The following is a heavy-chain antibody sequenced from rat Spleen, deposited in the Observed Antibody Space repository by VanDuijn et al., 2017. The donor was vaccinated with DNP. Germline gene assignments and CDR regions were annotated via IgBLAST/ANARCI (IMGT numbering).Heavy chain of an antibody. V-gene: IGHV5S13*01. CDR3: ARLTSGMTAYYFPY. Sequence: EVQLVESGGGLVQPGRPLKLSCTASGFDFSNYGMAWVRQAPKKGLEWVATISTGGGNTYYRDSVKGRFTISRDNAKNTQYLQMNSLRSEDTATYYCARLTSGMTAYYFPYWGQGVMVTVSS. D-gene: IGHD1-7*01. J-gene: IGHJ2*01. CDR1: GFDFSNYG. CDR2: ISTGGGNT.